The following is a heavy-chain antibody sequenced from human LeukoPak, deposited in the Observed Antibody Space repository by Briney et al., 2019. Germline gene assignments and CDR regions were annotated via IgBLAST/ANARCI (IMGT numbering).Heavy chain of an antibody. V-gene: IGHV3-33*01. D-gene: IGHD2-15*01. J-gene: IGHJ4*02. CDR1: GFTFSSYG. CDR2: IWYDGSNK. CDR3: ASPINSWATPGGFDY. Sequence: GGSLRLSCAASGFTFSSYGMHWVRQAPGKGLDWVAVIWYDGSNKYYADSVKGRFTISRDNSKNTLYLQMNSLRAEDTAVYYCASPINSWATPGGFDYWGQGTLVTVSS.